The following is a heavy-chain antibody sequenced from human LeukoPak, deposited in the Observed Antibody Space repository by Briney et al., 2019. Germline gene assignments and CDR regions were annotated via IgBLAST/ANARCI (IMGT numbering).Heavy chain of an antibody. Sequence: GGSLRLSCAASGFTFSSYAMSWVRQAPGKGLEWVSVIYSGGSTYYADSVKGRFTISRDNSKNTLYLQMNSLRAEDTAVYYCAREYYYGSGSLYYFDYWGQGTLVTVSS. CDR1: GFTFSSYA. CDR3: AREYYYGSGSLYYFDY. CDR2: IYSGGST. J-gene: IGHJ4*02. D-gene: IGHD3-10*01. V-gene: IGHV3-53*01.